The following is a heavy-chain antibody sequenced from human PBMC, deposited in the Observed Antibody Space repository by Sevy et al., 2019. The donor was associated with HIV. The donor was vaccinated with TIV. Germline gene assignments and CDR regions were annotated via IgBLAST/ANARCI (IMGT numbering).Heavy chain of an antibody. J-gene: IGHJ4*02. CDR1: EFIFISYA. Sequence: GGSLRLSCAASEFIFISYAMSWVRQAPGKVLEWVSSISGSGGSTYYADSVKGRFTVSRDNSKNMLYLQMNSLRAEDTAVYYCAKEELSGFYWGQGTLVTVSS. CDR2: ISGSGGST. CDR3: AKEELSGFY. V-gene: IGHV3-23*01. D-gene: IGHD6-19*01.